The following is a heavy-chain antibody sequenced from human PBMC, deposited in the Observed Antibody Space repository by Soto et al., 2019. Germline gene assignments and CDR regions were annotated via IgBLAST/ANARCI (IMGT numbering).Heavy chain of an antibody. J-gene: IGHJ4*02. CDR3: ARHGDYDILTGYYTYHFDY. CDR1: GGSISSSSYY. CDR2: IYYSGST. D-gene: IGHD3-9*01. Sequence: SETLSLTCTVSGGSISSSSYYWGWIRQPPGKGLEWIGSIYYSGSTYYNPSLKSRVTISVDTSKNQFSLKLSSVTAADTAVYYCARHGDYDILTGYYTYHFDYWGQGTLVTVSS. V-gene: IGHV4-39*01.